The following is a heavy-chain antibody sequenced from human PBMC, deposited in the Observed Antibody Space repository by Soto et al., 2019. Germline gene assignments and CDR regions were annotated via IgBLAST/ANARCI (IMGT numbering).Heavy chain of an antibody. CDR3: AKIGVDTSYYYYYMDV. J-gene: IGHJ6*03. V-gene: IGHV3-23*01. CDR1: GFTFSSYG. CDR2: ISGSGGST. D-gene: IGHD2-21*01. Sequence: GGSLRLSCAASGFTFSSYGMSWVRQAPGKGLEWVSGISGSGGSTYYTDSVKGRFTSSRDNSKNTLYVQMNSLRVEDTAIYYCAKIGVDTSYYYYYMDVWGKGTTVTVSS.